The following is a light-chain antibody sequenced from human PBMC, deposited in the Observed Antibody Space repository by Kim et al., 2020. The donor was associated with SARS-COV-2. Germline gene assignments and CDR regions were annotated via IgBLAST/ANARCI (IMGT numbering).Light chain of an antibody. CDR2: KDS. CDR3: QVWDRGTWV. Sequence: SYELTQPLSVSVALGQTARLTYGGNNIQTLNVNWYRQKPGQAPVLVMYKDSKRPSGIPERFSGSNSGNTATLTISRAQADDEADYFCQVWDRGTWVFGGG. CDR1: NIQTLN. J-gene: IGLJ3*02. V-gene: IGLV3-9*01.